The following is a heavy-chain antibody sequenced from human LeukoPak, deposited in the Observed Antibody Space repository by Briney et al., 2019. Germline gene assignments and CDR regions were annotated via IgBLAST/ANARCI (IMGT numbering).Heavy chain of an antibody. J-gene: IGHJ4*02. Sequence: SETLSLTCTVSGGSISSYYWSWIRQPPGKGLEWIGYIYYSGSTNYNPSLKSRVTISVDTSKNQFSLKLSSVTAADTAVYYCARDRAYSSGWDYWGQGTLVTVSS. D-gene: IGHD6-19*01. CDR1: GGSISSYY. CDR2: IYYSGST. CDR3: ARDRAYSSGWDY. V-gene: IGHV4-59*01.